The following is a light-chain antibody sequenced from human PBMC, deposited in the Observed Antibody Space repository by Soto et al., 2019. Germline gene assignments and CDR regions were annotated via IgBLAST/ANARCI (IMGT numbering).Light chain of an antibody. CDR2: EAF. CDR3: CSYAGNITWV. CDR1: SSDIGSDKL. J-gene: IGLJ3*02. V-gene: IGLV2-23*01. Sequence: QSVLTQPASVSGSPGQSITISCTGTSSDIGSDKLISWYQHHPGRAPKIMIYEAFKRPSGVSDRFSGSRAGNTASLTISGLRAEDEDDYYCCSYAGNITWVFGGGTKLTVL.